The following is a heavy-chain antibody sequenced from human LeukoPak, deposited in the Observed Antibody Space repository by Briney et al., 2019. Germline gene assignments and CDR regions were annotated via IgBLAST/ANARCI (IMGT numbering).Heavy chain of an antibody. CDR1: GGSFSGYY. V-gene: IGHV4-34*01. J-gene: IGHJ4*02. Sequence: PSETLSLTCAVYGGSFSGYYCSWIRQPPGKGLEWIGEINHSGSTNYNPSLKSRVTISVDTSKNQFSLKLSSVTAAGTAVYYCARGPVYDFWSGYYSRSYYFDYWGQGTLVTVSS. CDR2: INHSGST. D-gene: IGHD3-3*01. CDR3: ARGPVYDFWSGYYSRSYYFDY.